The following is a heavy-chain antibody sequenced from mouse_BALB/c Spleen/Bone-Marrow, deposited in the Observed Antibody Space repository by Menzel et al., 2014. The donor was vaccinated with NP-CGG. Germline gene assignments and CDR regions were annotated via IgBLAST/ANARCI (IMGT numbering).Heavy chain of an antibody. CDR3: ARSNYGSSYAFDY. CDR1: GYTFTDYA. CDR2: ISTXSGNT. J-gene: IGHJ2*01. V-gene: IGHV1-67*01. D-gene: IGHD1-1*01. Sequence: QVQLQQSGPELVRPGVSVKISCKGSGYTFTDYAMHWVKQSHAKSLEWIGVISTXSGNTNYNQKFKGKATMTVDKSSSTAYMELARLTSEDSAIYYCARSNYGSSYAFDYWGQGTTLTVSS.